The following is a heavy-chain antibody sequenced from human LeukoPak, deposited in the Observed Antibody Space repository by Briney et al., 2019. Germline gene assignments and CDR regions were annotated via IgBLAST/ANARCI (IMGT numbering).Heavy chain of an antibody. J-gene: IGHJ5*02. V-gene: IGHV1-69*05. CDR2: IIPIFGTA. D-gene: IGHD3-10*01. Sequence: ASVKVSCKASGGTFSSYAISWVRQAPGQGLEWMGGIIPIFGTANYAQKFQGRVTITTDESTSTAYMELRSLRSDDTAVYYCARRDSYALWFDPWGQGTLVTVSS. CDR1: GGTFSSYA. CDR3: ARRDSYALWFDP.